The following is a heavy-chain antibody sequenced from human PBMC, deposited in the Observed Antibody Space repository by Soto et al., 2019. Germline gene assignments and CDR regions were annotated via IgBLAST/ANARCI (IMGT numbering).Heavy chain of an antibody. Sequence: EVQLVESGGDLVKPGGSLRLSCAASGFTFSNAWMTWVRQAPGKGLEWVGRIKSNTDGGALEYAAPLKDRFTISRDDSRSTLYLQLNCLKPEDTAVYYCATRPAPYYADWSLDYWGQGTLVTVSS. D-gene: IGHD3-16*01. CDR2: IKSNTDGGAL. CDR3: ATRPAPYYADWSLDY. J-gene: IGHJ4*02. CDR1: GFTFSNAW. V-gene: IGHV3-15*01.